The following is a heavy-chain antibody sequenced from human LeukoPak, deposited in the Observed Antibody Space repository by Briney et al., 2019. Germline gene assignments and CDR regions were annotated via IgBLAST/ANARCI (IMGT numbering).Heavy chain of an antibody. D-gene: IGHD3-16*01. V-gene: IGHV3-72*01. CDR3: ARDGGEGDNSAFDI. CDR1: GVTLSDHH. CDR2: TRDKARSYRT. Sequence: GGSLRLSCAASGVTLSDHHMDWVRQAPGKGLEWVGRTRDKARSYRTEYAASVDGRFTISRDDSKNSVYLQMNSLKIEDAGVYYCARDGGEGDNSAFDIWGQGTAVTVAS. J-gene: IGHJ3*02.